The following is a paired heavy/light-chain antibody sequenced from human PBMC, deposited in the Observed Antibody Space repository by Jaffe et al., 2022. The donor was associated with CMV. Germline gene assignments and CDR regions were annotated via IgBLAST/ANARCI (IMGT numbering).Heavy chain of an antibody. D-gene: IGHD4-17*01. V-gene: IGHV3-53*02. CDR1: GFTVSSNY. CDR2: IYSGGRT. CDR3: SIYTAVTSPWFY. Sequence: EVHLVETGGGLIQPGGSLRLSCAASGFTVSSNYMSWVRQAPGKGLEWVSIIYSGGRTLYADSVKGRFTISRDNSKNTLYLQMNSLRPEDTAVYYCSIYTAVTSPWFYWGQGTLVTVSS. J-gene: IGHJ4*02.
Light chain of an antibody. J-gene: IGKJ3*01. Sequence: EIVLTQSPATLSLSPGERATLSCRASQSVDIYLAWYQQKPGQAPRLLIYDASNRPTGIPARFSGSGSGTDFTLTISSLEPEDFAVYYCQQRLNWLFTFGPGTKVDIK. CDR3: QQRLNWLFT. V-gene: IGKV3-11*01. CDR2: DAS. CDR1: QSVDIY.